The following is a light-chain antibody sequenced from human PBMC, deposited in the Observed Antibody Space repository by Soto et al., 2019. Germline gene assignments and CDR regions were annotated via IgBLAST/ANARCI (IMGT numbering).Light chain of an antibody. V-gene: IGLV2-14*03. Sequence: QSALTQPASVSGSPGQSITISCTGTSSDIGGYNFVSWYQLHPGNAPKLMIYDVSNRPSGVSNRFSGSKSGNTASLTISGLQAEDEADYYCSSYRSSSTLFGGGTKVTVL. CDR2: DVS. J-gene: IGLJ2*01. CDR3: SSYRSSSTL. CDR1: SSDIGGYNF.